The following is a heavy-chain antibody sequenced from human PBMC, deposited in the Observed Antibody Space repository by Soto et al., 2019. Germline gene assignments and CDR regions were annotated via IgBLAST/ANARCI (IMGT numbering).Heavy chain of an antibody. V-gene: IGHV1-46*01. Sequence: GASVKVSCKASGYTFTSYYMHWVRQAPGQGLEWMGIINPSGGSTSYAQKFQGRVTMTRDTSTSTVYMELSSLRSEDTAVYYCARDTGPRNYDFWSRPFDYWGQGTLVTVSS. J-gene: IGHJ4*02. CDR1: GYTFTSYY. CDR3: ARDTGPRNYDFWSRPFDY. D-gene: IGHD3-3*01. CDR2: INPSGGST.